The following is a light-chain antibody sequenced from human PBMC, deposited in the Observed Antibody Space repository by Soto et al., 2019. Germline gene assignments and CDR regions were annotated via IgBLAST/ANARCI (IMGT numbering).Light chain of an antibody. Sequence: DIQMTQSPSTLSESVGDRVTITCRASQSINNWLAWYQQKPGKAPKLLIYDVSSLESGVPSRFSGGGSGTEFTLTISSLQPDDFATYYCQQYNDYSTFGQGTKVEIK. J-gene: IGKJ1*01. CDR1: QSINNW. CDR2: DVS. V-gene: IGKV1-5*01. CDR3: QQYNDYST.